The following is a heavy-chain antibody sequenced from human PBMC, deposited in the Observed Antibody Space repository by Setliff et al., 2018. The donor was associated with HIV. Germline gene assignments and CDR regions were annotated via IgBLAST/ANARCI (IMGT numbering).Heavy chain of an antibody. CDR2: VYVAGTV. J-gene: IGHJ5*02. V-gene: IGHV4-61*09. CDR3: ARARTIGVSAVFFDP. Sequence: SETLSLTCSVSGGSMSSGSYSWTWLRQPAGKEPELIGHVYVAGTVIYNPPLASRLTISIVPSKNQFSLDLTSVTAADTGKYYCARARTIGVSAVFFDPWGQGIPVTVS. CDR1: GGSMSSGSYS. D-gene: IGHD3-3*01.